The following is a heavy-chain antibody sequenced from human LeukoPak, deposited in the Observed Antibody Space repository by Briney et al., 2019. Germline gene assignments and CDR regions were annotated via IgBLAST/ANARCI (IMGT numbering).Heavy chain of an antibody. CDR2: INHNEAS. CDR3: ARAAYSSSFHH. J-gene: IGHJ1*01. Sequence: KPSETLSLTCAVSGGSFTGYYWSWIRQPPGKGPEWIADINHNEASNYNPSLRSRVSMSIDMSKRQFSLNQTSVTAADTAVYFCARAAYSSSFHHWGQGTLVTVSS. V-gene: IGHV4-34*01. D-gene: IGHD6-13*01. CDR1: GGSFTGYY.